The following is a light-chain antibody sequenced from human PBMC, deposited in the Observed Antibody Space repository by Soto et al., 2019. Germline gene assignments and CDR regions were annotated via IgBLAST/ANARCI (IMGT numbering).Light chain of an antibody. CDR1: QSVSSY. CDR3: QRYNNVRSWT. Sequence: THPPSPLSTWPGXRXTLSXRASQSVSSYLAWYQHKPFQAPVLLIYNAWNRSSGIRGRFSGSGSGAGFNLTITSIGLEHFAVYYCQRYNNVRSWTFGHGTKVDIK. J-gene: IGKJ1*01. CDR2: NAW. V-gene: IGKV3-11*01.